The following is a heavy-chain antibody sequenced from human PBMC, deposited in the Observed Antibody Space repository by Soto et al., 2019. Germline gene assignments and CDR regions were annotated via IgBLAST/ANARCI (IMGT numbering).Heavy chain of an antibody. CDR3: ARSIVVVTALDY. J-gene: IGHJ4*02. CDR1: GGTSVDSG. D-gene: IGHD2-21*02. Sequence: SRTVSGGTSVDSGGGRIRQIPGKGLECLGYISYSGATNYNPSLKSRVTMSVDTSKNQFSLQLNSVTAADTAVYYCARSIVVVTALDYWGQGTLVTVSS. V-gene: IGHV4-59*08. CDR2: ISYSGAT.